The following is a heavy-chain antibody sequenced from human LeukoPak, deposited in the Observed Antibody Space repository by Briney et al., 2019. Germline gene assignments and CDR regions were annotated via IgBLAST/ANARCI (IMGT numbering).Heavy chain of an antibody. CDR3: VRHSRVVAFDY. CDR2: IYYTGNT. J-gene: IGHJ4*02. Sequence: SETLSLTCTVSGVSISNHYSSWIRLPPGKGLEWIGYIYYTGNTNYNPSLKSRVTISEDTSKNQVSLKLSSVTAADTAVYYCVRHSRVVAFDYWGQGNLVTVSS. V-gene: IGHV4-59*08. D-gene: IGHD2-15*01. CDR1: GVSISNHY.